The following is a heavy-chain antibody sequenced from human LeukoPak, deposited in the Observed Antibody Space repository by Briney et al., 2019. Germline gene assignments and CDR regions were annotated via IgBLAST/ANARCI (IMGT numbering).Heavy chain of an antibody. D-gene: IGHD3-10*01. CDR3: ARIPSSGSSRGYYYFDY. V-gene: IGHV2-70*04. CDR2: IDWDDDK. Sequence: ESGPTLVKPTETLTLTCTFSGFSLSTSGMRVSCIRQPPGQALEWLARIDWDDDKLYSTSLKTRLTISKDTYKNQVALTISNMDPVDTATYYCARIPSSGSSRGYYYFDYWGQGALVTVSS. CDR1: GFSLSTSGMR. J-gene: IGHJ4*02.